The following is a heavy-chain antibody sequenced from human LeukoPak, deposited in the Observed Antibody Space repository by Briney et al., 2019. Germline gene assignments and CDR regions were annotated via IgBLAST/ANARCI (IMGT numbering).Heavy chain of an antibody. D-gene: IGHD5-24*01. Sequence: PSETLSLTCTVSGGSISSYYWSWIRQPAGKGLEWIGRIYTSGSTNYNPSLKSRVTMSVDTSKNQFSLKLSSVTAADTAVYYCASDRDGYTDWYFDLWGRGTLVTVSS. V-gene: IGHV4-4*07. CDR1: GGSISSYY. J-gene: IGHJ2*01. CDR2: IYTSGST. CDR3: ASDRDGYTDWYFDL.